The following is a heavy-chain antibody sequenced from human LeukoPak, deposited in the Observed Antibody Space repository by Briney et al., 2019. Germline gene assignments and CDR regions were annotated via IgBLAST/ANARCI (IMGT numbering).Heavy chain of an antibody. CDR2: ISYDGSNK. V-gene: IGHV3-30*04. Sequence: GGSLRLSCAASGITFSSYAMHWVCQAPGKGLEWVAVISYDGSNKYYADSVKGRFTISRDNSKNTLYLQMNSLRAEDTAVYYCARVMGRYCSSTSCYVDYWGQGTLVTVSS. D-gene: IGHD2-2*01. CDR3: ARVMGRYCSSTSCYVDY. J-gene: IGHJ4*02. CDR1: GITFSSYA.